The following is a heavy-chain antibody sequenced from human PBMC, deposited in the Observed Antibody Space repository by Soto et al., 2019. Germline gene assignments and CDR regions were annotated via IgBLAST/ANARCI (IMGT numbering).Heavy chain of an antibody. CDR2: ISAYNGNT. J-gene: IGHJ5*02. CDR3: ARDHREYYDILTGYYLWFDP. Sequence: VASVKVSCKASGYTFTSYGISWVRQAPGQGLEWMGWISAYNGNTNYAQKLQGRVTMTTDTSTSTAYMELRSLRSDDTAVYYCARDHREYYDILTGYYLWFDPWGQGTLVTVSS. CDR1: GYTFTSYG. D-gene: IGHD3-9*01. V-gene: IGHV1-18*01.